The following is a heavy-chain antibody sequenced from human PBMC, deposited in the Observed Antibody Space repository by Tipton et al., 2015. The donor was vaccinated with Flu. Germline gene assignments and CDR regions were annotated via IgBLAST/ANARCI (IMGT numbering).Heavy chain of an antibody. J-gene: IGHJ4*02. Sequence: SLRLSCAASGFTFDDYAMHWVRQAPGKGLEWVSGISWNSGNIGYADSVKGRFTISRDNAKNSLYLQMNSLRAEDTAFYYCAKDPYSSGQGTCFDYWGQGTLVTVSS. CDR2: ISWNSGNI. D-gene: IGHD6-19*01. CDR1: GFTFDDYA. CDR3: AKDPYSSGQGTCFDY. V-gene: IGHV3-9*01.